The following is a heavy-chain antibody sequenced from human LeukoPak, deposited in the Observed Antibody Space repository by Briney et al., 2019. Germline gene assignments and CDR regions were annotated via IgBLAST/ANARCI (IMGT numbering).Heavy chain of an antibody. J-gene: IGHJ4*02. CDR1: GYTFTGYY. CDR3: ARDYYGSGSYYQLGY. V-gene: IGHV1-2*02. D-gene: IGHD3-10*01. Sequence: ASVKVSCKASGYTFTGYYMHWVRQAPGQGLEWMGWINPNSGGTKYAQKFQGRGTMTRDTSITTVYMELSSLRSDDTAVYYCARDYYGSGSYYQLGYWGQGTLVTVSS. CDR2: INPNSGGT.